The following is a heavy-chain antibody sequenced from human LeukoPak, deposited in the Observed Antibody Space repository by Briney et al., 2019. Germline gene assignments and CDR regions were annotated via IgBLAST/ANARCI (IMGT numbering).Heavy chain of an antibody. D-gene: IGHD4-23*01. Sequence: PSETLSLTCTVSGDSVSTGYLYWSWIRQPPGKGLEWIGYISYSGSTNYNPSLKSRVTISVDTSKNQFSLRLSSVTAADTAVYYCARADGGNSPFDYWGQGTLVTVSS. CDR3: ARADGGNSPFDY. CDR1: GDSVSTGYLY. J-gene: IGHJ4*02. V-gene: IGHV4-61*01. CDR2: ISYSGST.